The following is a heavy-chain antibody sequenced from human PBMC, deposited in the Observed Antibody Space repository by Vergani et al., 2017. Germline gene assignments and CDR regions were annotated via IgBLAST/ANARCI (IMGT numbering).Heavy chain of an antibody. V-gene: IGHV3-33*01. CDR1: GFTFSSYG. CDR2: IWYDGSNK. CDR3: AGGPYRYCSSTRCLWFDY. D-gene: IGHD2-2*01. J-gene: IGHJ4*02. Sequence: QVQLVESGGGVVQPGGSLRLSCAASGFTFSSYGMHWVRQAPGKGLEWVAVIWYDGSNKYYADSVKGRFTISRDNSKNTLYLQMNSLRAEDTAVYYCAGGPYRYCSSTRCLWFDYWGQGTLVTVSS.